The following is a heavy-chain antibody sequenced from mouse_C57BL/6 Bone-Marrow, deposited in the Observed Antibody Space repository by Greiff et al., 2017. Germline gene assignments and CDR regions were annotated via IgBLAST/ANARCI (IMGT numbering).Heavy chain of an antibody. D-gene: IGHD1-1*01. V-gene: IGHV5-9*01. CDR2: ISGGGGNT. CDR1: GFTFSSYT. CDR3: SRQVTTVLATKYFDV. J-gene: IGHJ1*03. Sequence: EVMLVESGGGLVKPGGSLKLSCAASGFTFSSYTMSWVRQTPEKRLQWVAAISGGGGNTYYPDSVKGRFTISRDKDKNILYLQMSSLWSEDTALXYCSRQVTTVLATKYFDVWGTGTTVTVSS.